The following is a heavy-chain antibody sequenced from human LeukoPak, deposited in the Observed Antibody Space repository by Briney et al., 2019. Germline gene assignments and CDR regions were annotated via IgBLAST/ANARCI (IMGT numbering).Heavy chain of an antibody. D-gene: IGHD3-3*01. V-gene: IGHV4-31*03. CDR3: ARVLTDFWSGYYNWFDP. CDR2: IYYSGST. CDR1: GGSISSGGYY. Sequence: SQTLSLTCTVSGGSISSGGYYWSWIRQHPGKGLEWLGYIYYSGSTYYNPSLKSRVTISVDTSKNQFSLKLSSVTAADTAVYYCARVLTDFWSGYYNWFDPWGQGTLVTVYS. J-gene: IGHJ5*02.